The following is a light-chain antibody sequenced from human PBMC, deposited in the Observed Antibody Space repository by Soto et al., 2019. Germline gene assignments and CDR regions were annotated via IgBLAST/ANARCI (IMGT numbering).Light chain of an antibody. CDR2: AAS. Sequence: DIQMTQSPSSVSASVGDRVTITCRANQGIGSWLAWYQQKPGKAPKLLIYAASSLQSGVPSRFSGRGSATEFTLTITTLPPEDFATYYCVQHNTDPLTFGGGTKV. CDR1: QGIGSW. CDR3: VQHNTDPLT. V-gene: IGKV1-12*01. J-gene: IGKJ4*01.